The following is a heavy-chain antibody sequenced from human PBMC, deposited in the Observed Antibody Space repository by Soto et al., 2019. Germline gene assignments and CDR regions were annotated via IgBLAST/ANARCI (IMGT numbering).Heavy chain of an antibody. D-gene: IGHD3-3*01. Sequence: GASVKVSCKASGYTLTDHGISWGRQAPGQRLQWMGWITAFNGNTKYAQQFQGRVTMTTDTSTSTAYMELRSLESDDTAVYYCARISQSDFWSGYYYFFDYWGQGTLVTVSS. CDR2: ITAFNGNT. CDR1: GYTLTDHG. V-gene: IGHV1-18*01. J-gene: IGHJ4*02. CDR3: ARISQSDFWSGYYYFFDY.